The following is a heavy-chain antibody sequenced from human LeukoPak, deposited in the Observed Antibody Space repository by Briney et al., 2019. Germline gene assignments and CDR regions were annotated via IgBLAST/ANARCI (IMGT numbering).Heavy chain of an antibody. CDR2: VYYSGST. D-gene: IGHD3-22*01. CDR1: GGPISSYY. CDR3: ARSYDSSGYYYGWFDP. V-gene: IGHV4-59*01. Sequence: TSETLSLTCTVSGGPISSYYWSWIRQPPGKGLEWIGYVYYSGSTNYNPSLKSRVTISVDTSKNQFSLKLSSVTAADTAVYYCARSYDSSGYYYGWFDPWGQGTLVTVSS. J-gene: IGHJ5*02.